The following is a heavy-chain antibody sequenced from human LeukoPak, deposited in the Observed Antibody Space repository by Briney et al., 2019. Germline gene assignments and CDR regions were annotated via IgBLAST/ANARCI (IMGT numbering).Heavy chain of an antibody. D-gene: IGHD6-19*01. CDR1: GFTFSSYA. J-gene: IGHJ4*02. CDR2: ISYDGSNK. Sequence: GGSLRLSCAASGFTFSSYAMSWVRQAPGKGLEWVAVISYDGSNKYYADSVKGRFTISRDNSKNTLYLQMNSLRAEDTAVYYCAREAVADFDYWGQGTLVTVSS. V-gene: IGHV3-30-3*01. CDR3: AREAVADFDY.